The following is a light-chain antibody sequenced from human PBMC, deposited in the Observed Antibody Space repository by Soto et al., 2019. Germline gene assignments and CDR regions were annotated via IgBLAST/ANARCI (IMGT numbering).Light chain of an antibody. V-gene: IGLV1-44*01. CDR2: TNN. CDR3: ATWDDSRKGL. Sequence: QSVLTQPPSASGTPGQRITISCSGSTSNIESHAVNWFQHVPGTAPKLIINTNNQRPSGVPDRFSGSKSGASASLAISGLQPEDGATYYCATWDDSRKGLFGTGTKVTVL. J-gene: IGLJ1*01. CDR1: TSNIESHA.